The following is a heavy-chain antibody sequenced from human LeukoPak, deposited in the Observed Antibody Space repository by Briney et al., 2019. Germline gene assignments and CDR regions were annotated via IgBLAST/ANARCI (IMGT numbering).Heavy chain of an antibody. CDR2: INGDGGVT. CDR3: VRDEYSLDY. Sequence: GGSLRLSCAASGFTFNNYRMHWVRQAPGKGLVWVSRINGDGGVTYYADSVKGRFSISRDSAKNTLYLQMSSLRAEDTGVYYCVRDEYSLDYWGQGTLVTVSS. D-gene: IGHD2/OR15-2a*01. CDR1: GFTFNNYR. J-gene: IGHJ4*02. V-gene: IGHV3-74*01.